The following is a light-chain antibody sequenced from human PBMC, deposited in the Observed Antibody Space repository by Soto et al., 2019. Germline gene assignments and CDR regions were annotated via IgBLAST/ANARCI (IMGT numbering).Light chain of an antibody. CDR3: AAWDDRLDVYV. Sequence: SALTQPPSASGTPGQIVAISCSGSSSNIGSNTVTWYQQLPGTAPKLLIYSTSQRSSGVPGRFSGSKSGASASLSISGLQSEDEADYYCAAWDDRLDVYVFGTGTKVT. CDR1: SSNIGSNT. CDR2: STS. J-gene: IGLJ1*01. V-gene: IGLV1-44*01.